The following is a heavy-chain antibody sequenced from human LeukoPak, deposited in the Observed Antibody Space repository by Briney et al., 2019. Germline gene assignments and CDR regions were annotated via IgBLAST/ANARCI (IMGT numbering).Heavy chain of an antibody. V-gene: IGHV4-30-4*01. CDR2: IYYSGST. CDR3: ARGGPRPKYYD. J-gene: IGHJ4*02. Sequence: SQTLSLTCSVSGGSTSSGDYYWSWIRQPPGKGLEWIGYIYYSGSTYYNPSLKSRVTISVDTSKNQFSLKLSSVTAADTAVYYCARGGPRPKYYDWGQGTLVTVSS. D-gene: IGHD3-10*01. CDR1: GGSTSSGDYY.